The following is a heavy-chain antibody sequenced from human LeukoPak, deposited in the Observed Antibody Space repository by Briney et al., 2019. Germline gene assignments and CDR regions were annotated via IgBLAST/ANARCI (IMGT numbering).Heavy chain of an antibody. V-gene: IGHV3-21*01. CDR3: ARAPGRYFAY. D-gene: IGHD3-9*01. CDR2: ISGGSTYI. J-gene: IGHJ4*02. Sequence: GGSLRLSCAASGFTFSSYSMNWVRQAPGKGLEWVSSISGGSTYIDYADSVKGRFTISRDNAKNSLYLQMNSLRVEDTAVYYCARAPGRYFAYWGQGALVTVSS. CDR1: GFTFSSYS.